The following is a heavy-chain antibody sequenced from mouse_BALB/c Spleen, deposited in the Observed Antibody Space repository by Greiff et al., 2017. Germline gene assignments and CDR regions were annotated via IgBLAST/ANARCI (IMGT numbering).Heavy chain of an antibody. CDR3: ALLIYRYYAMDY. CDR2: ISYSGST. Sequence: EVQLVESGPGLVKPSQSLSLTCTVTGYSITSDYAWNWIRQFPGNKLEWMGYISYSGSTSYNPSLKSRISITRDTSKNQFFLQLNSVTTEDTATYYCALLIYRYYAMDYWGQGTSVTVSS. J-gene: IGHJ4*01. V-gene: IGHV3-2*02. CDR1: GYSITSDYA. D-gene: IGHD1-2*01.